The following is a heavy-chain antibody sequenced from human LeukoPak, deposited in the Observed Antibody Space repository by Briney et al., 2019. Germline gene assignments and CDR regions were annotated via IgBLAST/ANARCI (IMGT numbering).Heavy chain of an antibody. V-gene: IGHV4-38-2*02. CDR2: IYHSGST. J-gene: IGHJ6*03. CDR1: GYSISSGYY. Sequence: PSETLSLTCTVSGYSISSGYYWGWIRQPPGKGLEWIGSIYHSGSTYYNPSLKSRVTISVDTSKNQFSLKLSSVTAADTAVYYCARAEYYYMDVWGKGTTVTISS. CDR3: ARAEYYYMDV.